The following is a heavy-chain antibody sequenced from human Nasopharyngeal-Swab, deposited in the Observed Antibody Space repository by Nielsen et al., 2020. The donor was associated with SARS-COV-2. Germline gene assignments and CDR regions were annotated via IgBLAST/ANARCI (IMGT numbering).Heavy chain of an antibody. CDR1: GFTFSSYS. V-gene: IGHV3-21*04. Sequence: GESLKISCAASGFTFSSYSMNWVRQAPGKGLEWVSSISSSSSYIYYADSVKGRFTISRDNAKNSLYLQMNSLRAEDTAVYYCAKGRKAGTIFGVVRCFDYWGQGTLVTVSS. D-gene: IGHD3-3*01. J-gene: IGHJ4*02. CDR2: ISSSSSYI. CDR3: AKGRKAGTIFGVVRCFDY.